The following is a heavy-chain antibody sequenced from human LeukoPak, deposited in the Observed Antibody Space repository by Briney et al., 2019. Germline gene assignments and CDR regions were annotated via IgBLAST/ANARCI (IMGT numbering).Heavy chain of an antibody. CDR1: GGTFSSYA. D-gene: IGHD3-9*01. CDR3: ARDYDILTGPNYGMDV. V-gene: IGHV1-69*01. J-gene: IGHJ6*02. CDR2: IIPIFGTA. Sequence: VASVKVSCKASGGTFSSYAISWVRQAPGQGLEWMGGIIPIFGTANYAQKFQGRVTITADESTSTAYMELSSLRSEDTAVYYCARDYDILTGPNYGMDVWGQGTTVTVSS.